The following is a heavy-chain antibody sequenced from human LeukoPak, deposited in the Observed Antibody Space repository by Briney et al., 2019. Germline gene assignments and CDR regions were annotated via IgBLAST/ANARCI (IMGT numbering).Heavy chain of an antibody. V-gene: IGHV4-59*08. D-gene: IGHD5-18*01. CDR3: ARHGSGYSYYGMDV. CDR1: GGSISSYY. Sequence: SETLSLTCTVSGGSISSYYWSWIRQPPGKGLESIGYIYYSGSTNYNPTLKSRVTISVDTSKNQFSLKLSSVTAADTAVYYCARHGSGYSYYGMDVWGQGTTVTVS. CDR2: IYYSGST. J-gene: IGHJ6*02.